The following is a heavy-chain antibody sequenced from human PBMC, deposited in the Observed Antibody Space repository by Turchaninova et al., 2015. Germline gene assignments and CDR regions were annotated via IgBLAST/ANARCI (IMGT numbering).Heavy chain of an antibody. Sequence: QVTLKESGPALVKPTQTLTLTCSFSGFSLSTTEMRVSWIRQPPGKALEWLARIDWDGDKYYRTSLRPRLHISKDTSKNQXXLTXXXVDPVDTAXXYGARMTMTGTGFXXWGQGXLVTVSS. CDR2: IDWDGDK. V-gene: IGHV2-70*04. CDR1: GFSLSTTEMR. D-gene: IGHD3-10*01. CDR3: ARMTMTGTGFXX. J-gene: IGHJ4*02.